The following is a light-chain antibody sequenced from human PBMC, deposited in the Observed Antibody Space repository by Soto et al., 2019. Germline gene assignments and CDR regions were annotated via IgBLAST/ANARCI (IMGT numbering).Light chain of an antibody. CDR3: QHYIAWPE. CDR1: QSVSSRY. Sequence: EIVLTQSPGTLSLSPGERATLSCRASQSVSSRYLAWYQQKPGRAPRLLIYGASSRATGIPDRFSGSGSGTEFTLTISSLQSEDFAVYYCQHYIAWPEFGQGTKVDIK. CDR2: GAS. V-gene: IGKV3-20*01. J-gene: IGKJ1*01.